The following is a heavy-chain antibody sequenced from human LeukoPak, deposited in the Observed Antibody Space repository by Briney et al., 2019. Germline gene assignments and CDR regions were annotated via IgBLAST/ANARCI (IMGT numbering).Heavy chain of an antibody. CDR1: GFTFSSYA. V-gene: IGHV3-23*01. Sequence: PGGSLKLSCAASGFTFSSYAMSWVRQAPGKGLEWVSAISGSGGSTYNADSVKGRFTISRDNSKNTLYLQMNSLRAEDTAVYYCAKIEHCSSTSCPTLDYWGQGTLVTVSS. CDR3: AKIEHCSSTSCPTLDY. D-gene: IGHD2-2*01. CDR2: ISGSGGST. J-gene: IGHJ4*02.